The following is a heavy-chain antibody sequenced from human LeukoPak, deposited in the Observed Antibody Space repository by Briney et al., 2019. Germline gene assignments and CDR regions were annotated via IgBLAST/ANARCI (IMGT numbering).Heavy chain of an antibody. CDR3: ARLGGATVDYYFDY. CDR2: IDHSGST. Sequence: SETLSLTCTVSGYSISSGYYWGWIRQPPGKGLEWTGSIDHSGSTYYNPSLKSRITISVDTSKNQFSLKLSSVTAADTAVYYCARLGGATVDYYFDYWGQGTLVTVSS. V-gene: IGHV4-38-2*02. D-gene: IGHD1-26*01. J-gene: IGHJ4*02. CDR1: GYSISSGYY.